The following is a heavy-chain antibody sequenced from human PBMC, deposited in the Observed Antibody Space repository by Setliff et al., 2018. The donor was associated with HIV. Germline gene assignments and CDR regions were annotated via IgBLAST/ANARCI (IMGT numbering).Heavy chain of an antibody. D-gene: IGHD1-26*01. J-gene: IGHJ3*01. CDR1: GMSVSGYY. CDR2: IYHTGTT. V-gene: IGHV4-59*02. CDR3: ARDHELGAFDL. Sequence: SETLSLTCRVSGMSVSGYYWSWIRQSPGKGLEWIGYIYHTGTTSYNPSLKSRVNIQIDRSNNHFSLNLRSATTADTSVYFCARDHELGAFDLWVQGTMVTVSS.